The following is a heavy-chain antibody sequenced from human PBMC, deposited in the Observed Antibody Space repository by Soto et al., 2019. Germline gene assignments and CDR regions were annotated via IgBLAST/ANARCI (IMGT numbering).Heavy chain of an antibody. J-gene: IGHJ5*02. V-gene: IGHV3-7*01. CDR3: ARDWRYCSSTSCYENWFDP. Sequence: PGGSLSLSCAASGFPFSSYWMSWVRQAPGKGLEWVANIKQDGSEKYYVDSVKGRFTISRDNAKNSLYLQMNSLRAEDTAVYYCARDWRYCSSTSCYENWFDPWGQGTLVTVSS. D-gene: IGHD2-2*01. CDR1: GFPFSSYW. CDR2: IKQDGSEK.